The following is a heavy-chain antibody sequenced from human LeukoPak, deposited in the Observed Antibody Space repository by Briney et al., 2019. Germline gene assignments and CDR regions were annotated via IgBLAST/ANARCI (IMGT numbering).Heavy chain of an antibody. V-gene: IGHV4-31*03. Sequence: SETLSLTCTVSGGSISSGGYYWSWIRQHPGKGLEWIGYIYYSGSTYYNPSLKSGVTISVDTSKNQFSLKLSSVTAADTAVYYCARGDTMVRDFDYWGQGTLVTVSS. D-gene: IGHD3-10*01. J-gene: IGHJ4*02. CDR2: IYYSGST. CDR1: GGSISSGGYY. CDR3: ARGDTMVRDFDY.